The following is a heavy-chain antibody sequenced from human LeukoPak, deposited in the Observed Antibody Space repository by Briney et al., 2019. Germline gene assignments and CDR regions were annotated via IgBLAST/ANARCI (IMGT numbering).Heavy chain of an antibody. J-gene: IGHJ2*01. Sequence: GGSLRLSRAASGFTLRAYWMHWVRPAPGKGLVWVSRIHSDGTVISYVDSVKGRFTISRDNAKNTMYLEVNSLRAEDTAVYYCARRSSAIPRYFGLWGRGTLVTVSS. CDR2: IHSDGTVI. CDR3: ARRSSAIPRYFGL. CDR1: GFTLRAYW. V-gene: IGHV3-74*01. D-gene: IGHD2-2*02.